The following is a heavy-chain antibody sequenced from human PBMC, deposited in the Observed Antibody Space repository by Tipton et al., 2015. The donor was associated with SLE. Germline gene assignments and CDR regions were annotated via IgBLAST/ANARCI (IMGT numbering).Heavy chain of an antibody. CDR2: IYHSGDT. V-gene: IGHV4-59*08. CDR1: GGSISTYY. Sequence: TLSLTCAVSGGSISTYYWSWIRQPPGKGLEWIGSIYHSGDTYYNPSLKSRVTISVDTSKNQFSLKLRSVTATDAAVYYCASGRGDYDSWSGDDAFDIWGLGTMVTMSS. D-gene: IGHD3-3*01. J-gene: IGHJ3*02. CDR3: ASGRGDYDSWSGDDAFDI.